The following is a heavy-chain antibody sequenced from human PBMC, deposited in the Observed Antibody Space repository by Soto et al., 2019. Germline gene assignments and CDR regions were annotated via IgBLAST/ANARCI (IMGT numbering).Heavy chain of an antibody. CDR1: GFRFSIYS. CDR3: ARSVEGHFDY. V-gene: IGHV3-48*02. CDR2: ITSDTKTI. J-gene: IGHJ4*02. D-gene: IGHD6-19*01. Sequence: EVQLVESGGNLVQPGGSLRLSCAASGFRFSIYSMNWVRQAPGKGLEWSAYITSDTKTIKYEDSVKGRFTISRDNGNNSVYRQMHSLRDEDTAVYYCARSVEGHFDYWGQGTVVTVSA.